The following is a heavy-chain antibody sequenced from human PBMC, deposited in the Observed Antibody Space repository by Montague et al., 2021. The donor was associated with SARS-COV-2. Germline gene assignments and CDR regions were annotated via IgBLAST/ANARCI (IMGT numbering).Heavy chain of an antibody. J-gene: IGHJ6*02. CDR1: GFAFNNFA. Sequence: SLRLSCAASGFAFNNFAMTWVRQPPGKGLEWVSSIFGSGAGTYYADSVKGRFTISRDNSRNTLYLQMNSLRAEDTAVYYCARVASYYYGMDVWGQGTTVTVSS. V-gene: IGHV3-23*01. CDR3: ARVASYYYGMDV. CDR2: IFGSGAGT.